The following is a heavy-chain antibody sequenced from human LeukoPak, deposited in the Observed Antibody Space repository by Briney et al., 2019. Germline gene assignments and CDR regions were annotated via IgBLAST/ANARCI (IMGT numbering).Heavy chain of an antibody. D-gene: IGHD1-26*01. Sequence: SETLSLTCTVSGGSISSYYWSWIRQPPGKGLEWIGYIYYSGSTNYNPSLKSRVTISVDTSKNQFSLKLSSVTAADTAVYYCARVVSSGSYYVPNWFDPWGQGTLVTVSS. V-gene: IGHV4-59*01. J-gene: IGHJ5*02. CDR1: GGSISSYY. CDR3: ARVVSSGSYYVPNWFDP. CDR2: IYYSGST.